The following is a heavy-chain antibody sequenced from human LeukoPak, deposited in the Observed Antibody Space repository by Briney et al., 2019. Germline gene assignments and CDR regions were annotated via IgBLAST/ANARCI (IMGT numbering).Heavy chain of an antibody. Sequence: GGSLRLSCAASGFTFSSYEMNWVRQAPGKGLEWVSYISSSGSTISYADSVKGRFTISRDDAKNTLYLQMNSLRAEDTAVYYCARDISSSWYFNYGMDVWGQGTTVTVSS. CDR1: GFTFSSYE. CDR3: ARDISSSWYFNYGMDV. D-gene: IGHD6-13*01. V-gene: IGHV3-48*03. CDR2: ISSSGSTI. J-gene: IGHJ6*02.